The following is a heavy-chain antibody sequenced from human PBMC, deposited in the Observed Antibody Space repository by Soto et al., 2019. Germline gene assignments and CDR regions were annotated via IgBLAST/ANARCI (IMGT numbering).Heavy chain of an antibody. V-gene: IGHV4-59*01. CDR2: IFYRGRT. J-gene: IGHJ4*02. CDR3: ARALDSSAAPFDY. Sequence: SETLSLTWTVSGGSINPYYWSWIRQPPGKGLEWIGFIFYRGRTNYNPSLKSRVTISLDTSKSQFSLRLSSVTAADTAVYYCARALDSSAAPFDYWGQGTLVTVSS. CDR1: GGSINPYY. D-gene: IGHD2-2*01.